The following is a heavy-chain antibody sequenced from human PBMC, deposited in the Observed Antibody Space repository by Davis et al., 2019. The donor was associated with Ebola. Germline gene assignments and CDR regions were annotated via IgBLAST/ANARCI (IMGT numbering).Heavy chain of an antibody. V-gene: IGHV6-1*01. CDR3: ARGWLRGGMDV. CDR2: TYSTSKWYN. J-gene: IGHJ6*02. CDR1: WDRFSRAV. Sequence: HPQTPSHPRAISWDRFSRAVWNWLSPSPSRGLEWLGRTYSTSKWYNDYAVSVKSRTTINPDTSKNQFSMQLNSVPPEDTALYYCARGWLRGGMDVWGEGTTVTV. D-gene: IGHD5-18*01.